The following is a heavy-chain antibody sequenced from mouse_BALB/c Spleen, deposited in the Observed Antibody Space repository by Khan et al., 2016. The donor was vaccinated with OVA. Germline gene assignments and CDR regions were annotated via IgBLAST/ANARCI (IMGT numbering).Heavy chain of an antibody. CDR3: AREGYYGNYRARFTY. V-gene: IGHV1S56*01. Sequence: QVRLQQSGPEVVKPGASVRISCKASGYSFTNYYINWVKQRPGQGLEWIGWIYPGNVNTKYNENFKGKATMTADKSSSTTYMHLSSLTSEDSAVYFWAREGYYGNYRARFTYWGQGTLVTVSA. J-gene: IGHJ3*01. CDR1: GYSFTNYY. D-gene: IGHD2-1*01. CDR2: IYPGNVNT.